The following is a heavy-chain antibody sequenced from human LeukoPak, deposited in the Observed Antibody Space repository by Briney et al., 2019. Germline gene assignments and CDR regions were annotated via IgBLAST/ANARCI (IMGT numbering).Heavy chain of an antibody. CDR3: ARATAYSIYYMDV. CDR2: IYYSGST. V-gene: IGHV4-59*01. Sequence: SETLSLTCTVSGGSIGSYYWSWIRQPPGKGLEWIGYIYYSGSTNYNPSLKSRVTISVDTSKNQFSLKLSSVTAADTAVYYCARATAYSIYYMDVWGKGTTVTVSS. D-gene: IGHD4-11*01. CDR1: GGSIGSYY. J-gene: IGHJ6*03.